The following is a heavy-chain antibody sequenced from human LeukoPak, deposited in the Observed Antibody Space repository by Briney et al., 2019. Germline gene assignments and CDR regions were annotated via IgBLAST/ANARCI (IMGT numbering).Heavy chain of an antibody. CDR3: ARGPYMVRGVISPYFDY. V-gene: IGHV3-21*01. Sequence: KPGGSLRLSCAASGFTISSYIMNWVRQAPGKGLEWVSSISSSSSYIYYADSVKGRFTISRDNAKNSLYLQMNSLRAEDTAVYYCARGPYMVRGVISPYFDYWGQGTLVTVSS. CDR2: ISSSSSYI. D-gene: IGHD3-10*01. J-gene: IGHJ4*02. CDR1: GFTISSYI.